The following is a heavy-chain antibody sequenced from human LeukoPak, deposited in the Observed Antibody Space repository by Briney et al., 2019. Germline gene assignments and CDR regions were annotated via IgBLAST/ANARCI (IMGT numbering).Heavy chain of an antibody. CDR2: INHSGST. J-gene: IGHJ5*02. D-gene: IGHD3-10*01. V-gene: IGHV4-34*01. Sequence: SETLSLTCAVYGGSFSDYYWSWIRQPPGKGLEWIGEINHSGSTNYNPSLKSRVTISVDTSKNQFSLKLSSVTAADTAVYYCTRRTWSGELLWFGELLSYWFDPWGQGTLVTVSS. CDR3: TRRTWSGELLWFGELLSYWFDP. CDR1: GGSFSDYY.